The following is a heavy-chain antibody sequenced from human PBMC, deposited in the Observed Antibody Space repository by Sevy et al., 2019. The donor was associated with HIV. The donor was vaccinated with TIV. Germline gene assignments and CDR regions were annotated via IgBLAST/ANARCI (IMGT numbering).Heavy chain of an antibody. CDR2: ISYDGRNK. CDR3: AKDFTGYNGMDV. Sequence: GGYLRLSCAVSGIIFTTSGMHWVRQAPGKGLEWVAVISYDGRNKLYGDSVKGRFTISIDNSKNILYLQMNSLRVEDTAVYYCAKDFTGYNGMDVWGQGTMVTVSS. CDR1: GIIFTTSG. J-gene: IGHJ6*02. V-gene: IGHV3-30*18. D-gene: IGHD3-9*01.